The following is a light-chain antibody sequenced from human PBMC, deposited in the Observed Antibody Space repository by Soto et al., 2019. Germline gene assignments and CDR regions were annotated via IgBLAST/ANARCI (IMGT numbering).Light chain of an antibody. V-gene: IGLV2-14*03. Sequence: SALTQPASVSGSPGQSITISCTGTSSDVGGYDYVSWYQHHPGKAPKLIIYDVTNRPSGVSNRFSGSKSGNTASLTISGLQAADEADYYCSSFTTSSSVVFGGGTKVTVL. J-gene: IGLJ2*01. CDR3: SSFTTSSSVV. CDR1: SSDVGGYDY. CDR2: DVT.